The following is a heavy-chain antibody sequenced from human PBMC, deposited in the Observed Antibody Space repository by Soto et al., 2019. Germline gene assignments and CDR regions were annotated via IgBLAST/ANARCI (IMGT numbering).Heavy chain of an antibody. CDR3: ARDVGFWSGYLSEGFGMDV. Sequence: PGGSLRLSCAASGFTVSSNYMSWVRQAPGKGLEWVSVIYSGGSTYYADSVKGRFTISRDNSKNTLYLQMNSLRAEDTAVYYCARDVGFWSGYLSEGFGMDVWGQGTTVTVSS. D-gene: IGHD3-3*01. CDR2: IYSGGST. CDR1: GFTVSSNY. J-gene: IGHJ6*02. V-gene: IGHV3-53*01.